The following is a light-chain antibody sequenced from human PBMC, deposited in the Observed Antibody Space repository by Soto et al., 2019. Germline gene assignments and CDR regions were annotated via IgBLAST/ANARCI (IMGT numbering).Light chain of an antibody. CDR2: EVS. CDR1: SSDVGGYNY. CDR3: SSYAGSNHNWV. Sequence: QSALTQPPSASGSPGQSVTISCTGTSSDVGGYNYVSWYQQHPGKAPKLMIYEVSQRPSGVPDRFSGSKSGNTASLTVSGLQAEDEADYYCSSYAGSNHNWVFGGGTKLTFL. V-gene: IGLV2-8*01. J-gene: IGLJ3*02.